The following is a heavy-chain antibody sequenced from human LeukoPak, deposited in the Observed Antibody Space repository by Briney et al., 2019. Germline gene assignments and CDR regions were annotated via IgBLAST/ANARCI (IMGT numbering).Heavy chain of an antibody. CDR1: GFTVSSNY. CDR3: ARDTVEWFGEMVAFYGMDV. V-gene: IGHV3-53*01. Sequence: GGSLTLSCAASGFTVSSNYMSWLRQAPGKGLEWVSVIYSGGSTYYADSVKGRFTISRDNSKNTLYLQMNSLRAEDTAVYYCARDTVEWFGEMVAFYGMDVWGKGTTVTVSS. CDR2: IYSGGST. J-gene: IGHJ6*04. D-gene: IGHD3-10*01.